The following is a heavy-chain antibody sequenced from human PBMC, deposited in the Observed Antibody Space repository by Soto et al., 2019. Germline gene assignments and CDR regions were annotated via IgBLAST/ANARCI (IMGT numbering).Heavy chain of an antibody. CDR3: ARVPRQMLYGPTRNGMDV. D-gene: IGHD2-2*02. Sequence: QVQLVQSGAAVSKPGSSVKVSCKASGGTFGIYAVGWVRQAPGQGLEWMGGIIPAFGTTKNSQKFQDRVDMTADAATNTVYMELRCLRFDDTAIYYCARVPRQMLYGPTRNGMDVWGQGTKLIVSS. CDR2: IIPAFGTT. CDR1: GGTFGIYA. J-gene: IGHJ6*02. V-gene: IGHV1-69*01.